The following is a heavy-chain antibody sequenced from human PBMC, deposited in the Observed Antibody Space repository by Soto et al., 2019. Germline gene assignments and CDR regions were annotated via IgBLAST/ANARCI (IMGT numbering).Heavy chain of an antibody. V-gene: IGHV3-23*01. D-gene: IGHD3-9*01. CDR1: GFTFSSYA. Sequence: EVQLLESGGGLVQPGGSLRLSCAASGFTFSSYAMSWVRQAPGKGLEWVSAISGSGGSTYYADSVKGRFTISRDNSKNTLYLQMNSLRAEDTAVYYCAKLPVTYYDILTGPRNWFDPWGQGTLVTVSS. CDR3: AKLPVTYYDILTGPRNWFDP. CDR2: ISGSGGST. J-gene: IGHJ5*02.